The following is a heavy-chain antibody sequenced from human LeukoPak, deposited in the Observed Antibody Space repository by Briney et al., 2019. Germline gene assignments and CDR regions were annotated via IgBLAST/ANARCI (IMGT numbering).Heavy chain of an antibody. CDR1: GYTFTSYA. CDR2: INAGNGNT. D-gene: IGHD3-22*01. Sequence: ASVKVSCKASGYTFTSYAMHWVRQAPGQSLEWMGWINAGNGNTKYSQKFQGRVTITRDTSASTAYMELSSLRSEDTAVYYCARDLDYYDSSDWFDPWGQGTLVTVSS. CDR3: ARDLDYYDSSDWFDP. V-gene: IGHV1-3*01. J-gene: IGHJ5*02.